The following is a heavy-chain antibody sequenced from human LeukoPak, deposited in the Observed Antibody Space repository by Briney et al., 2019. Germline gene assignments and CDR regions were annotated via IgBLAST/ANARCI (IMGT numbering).Heavy chain of an antibody. D-gene: IGHD3-10*01. CDR1: GFTFSSYG. Sequence: GGSLRLSCAASGFTFSSYGMHWVRQAPGKGLEWVAVIWYDGSNKYYADSVKGRFTISRDNSKNTLYLQMNSLRAEDTAVYYCARIQGSGGYYIRDDFDYWGQGTLVTVSS. CDR2: IWYDGSNK. V-gene: IGHV3-33*01. J-gene: IGHJ4*02. CDR3: ARIQGSGGYYIRDDFDY.